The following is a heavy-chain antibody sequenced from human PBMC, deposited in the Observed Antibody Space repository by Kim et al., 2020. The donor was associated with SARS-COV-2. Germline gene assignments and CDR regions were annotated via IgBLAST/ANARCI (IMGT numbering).Heavy chain of an antibody. V-gene: IGHV3-48*03. J-gene: IGHJ6*03. CDR1: GFTFSSYE. Sequence: GGSLRLSCAASGFTFSSYEMNWVRQAPGKGLEWVSYISSSGTNIYYADSVKGRFTISRDNAKNSLYLQMNSLRAEDTVVYYCARKGLYLRDSSSWFRYYYYMDVWGKGTTVTVSS. CDR2: ISSSGTNI. D-gene: IGHD6-13*01. CDR3: ARKGLYLRDSSSWFRYYYYMDV.